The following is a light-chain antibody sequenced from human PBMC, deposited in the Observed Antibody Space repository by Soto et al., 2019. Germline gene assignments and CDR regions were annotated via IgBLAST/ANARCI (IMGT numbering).Light chain of an antibody. CDR1: QSVSSN. J-gene: IGKJ4*01. CDR3: QQYKNWPLT. CDR2: GAS. V-gene: IGKV3-15*01. Sequence: EIVMTQSPATLSVSPGGRATLSCRASQSVSSNLAWYQQKPGQAPRLLIYGASTRATGFPARFSGSGSGTEFTLTISSXQSEDFAVYYCQQYKNWPLTFGGGTKVDIK.